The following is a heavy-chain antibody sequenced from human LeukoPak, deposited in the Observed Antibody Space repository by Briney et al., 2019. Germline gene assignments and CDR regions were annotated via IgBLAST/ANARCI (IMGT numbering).Heavy chain of an antibody. CDR1: GGSISSSSYY. V-gene: IGHV4-39*01. D-gene: IGHD3-22*01. CDR3: ARTGAGYYDSSGYYYSRFDP. J-gene: IGHJ5*02. CDR2: IYYSGST. Sequence: SETQSLTCTVSGGSISSSSYYWGWIRQPPGKGLEWIGSIYYSGSTYYNPSLKSRVTISVDTSKNQFSLKLSPVTAADTAVYYCARTGAGYYDSSGYYYSRFDPWGQGTLVTVSS.